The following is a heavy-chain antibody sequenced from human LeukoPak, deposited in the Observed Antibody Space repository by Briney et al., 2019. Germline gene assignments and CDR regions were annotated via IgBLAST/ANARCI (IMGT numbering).Heavy chain of an antibody. Sequence: GGSLRLSCAASGLTFSSHGFHWVRQAPGKGLEWVTFISLDGSKKSYADSVKGRFTFSRDDSKNTLYLEMNSLRAEDTAVYYCARDRAVSWFDSWGLGTLVTVSS. D-gene: IGHD3-10*01. CDR3: ARDRAVSWFDS. CDR1: GLTFSSHG. V-gene: IGHV3-33*05. CDR2: ISLDGSKK. J-gene: IGHJ5*01.